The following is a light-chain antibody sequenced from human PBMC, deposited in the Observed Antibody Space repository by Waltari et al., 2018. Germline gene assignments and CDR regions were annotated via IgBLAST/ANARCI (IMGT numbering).Light chain of an antibody. CDR3: QQYGSSPPRT. J-gene: IGKJ1*01. V-gene: IGKV3-20*01. CDR1: QTVSSSY. Sequence: EIVLTQSPGTLSLSPGERATLSCRASQTVSSSYLAWYQQKPGQAPRLLIHGASSRATGIPYRFSGSVSGTDFTLTISRLEPEDFAVYYCQQYGSSPPRTFGQGTKVEIK. CDR2: GAS.